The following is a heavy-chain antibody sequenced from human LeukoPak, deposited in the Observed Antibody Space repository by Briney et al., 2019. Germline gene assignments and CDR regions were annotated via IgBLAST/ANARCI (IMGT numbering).Heavy chain of an antibody. J-gene: IGHJ4*02. Sequence: GGSLRLSCTASGFTFGDYAMSWVRQAPGKGLEWVAVIWYDGTNKYYADSVKGRFTISRDDSKNTLYLQMNSLRAEDTAVYYCAKDNYGSGSYYSDYWGQGTLVTVSS. CDR1: GFTFGDYA. CDR2: IWYDGTNK. D-gene: IGHD3-10*01. CDR3: AKDNYGSGSYYSDY. V-gene: IGHV3-33*06.